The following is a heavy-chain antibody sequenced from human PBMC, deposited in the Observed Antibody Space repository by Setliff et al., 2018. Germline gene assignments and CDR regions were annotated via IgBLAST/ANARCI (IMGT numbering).Heavy chain of an antibody. CDR3: RFWSGYLKNDF. CDR1: NHSLSSDYY. Sequence: PSETLSLTCAVSNHSLSSDYYWGWIRQSPVKGLEWIGNVYHSGTTKYNPSLMGRVTISVDTSKNQFSLRLSSVTAADTAVYYCRFWSGYLKNDFWGQGTLVTVSS. D-gene: IGHD3-3*01. J-gene: IGHJ4*02. CDR2: VYHSGTT. V-gene: IGHV4-38-2*01.